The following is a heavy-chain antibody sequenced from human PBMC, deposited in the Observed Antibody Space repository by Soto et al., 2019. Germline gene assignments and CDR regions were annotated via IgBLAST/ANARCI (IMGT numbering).Heavy chain of an antibody. J-gene: IGHJ3*02. Sequence: PGGSLRLSCAASGFICSSYDMSWVRQAPGKGLEWVSTILVDGRRFYVDSVKGRFTISRDTSQNTVYLQMNSLTAGDTALYYCAKATATGGGAFDICGQGTMVTVSS. V-gene: IGHV3-23*01. CDR3: AKATATGGGAFDI. D-gene: IGHD2-8*02. CDR1: GFICSSYD. CDR2: ILVDGRR.